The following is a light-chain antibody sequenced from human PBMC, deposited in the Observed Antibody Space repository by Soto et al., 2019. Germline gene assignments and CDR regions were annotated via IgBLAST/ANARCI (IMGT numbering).Light chain of an antibody. Sequence: EIVLTQSPGTLSLSPGERATLSCRASQSVSSSYLAWYQQKPGQAPRLLIYGASSRATGIPVRFSGSGSGTDFTLTISRLELEDFAVYYCQQYGSSPPRYTFGQGTKLEIK. CDR3: QQYGSSPPRYT. CDR2: GAS. J-gene: IGKJ2*01. V-gene: IGKV3-20*01. CDR1: QSVSSSY.